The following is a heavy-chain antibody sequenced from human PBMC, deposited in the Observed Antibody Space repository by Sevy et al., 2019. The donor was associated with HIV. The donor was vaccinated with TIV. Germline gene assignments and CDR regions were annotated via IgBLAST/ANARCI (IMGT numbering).Heavy chain of an antibody. CDR1: GDSVSSNSAA. J-gene: IGHJ4*02. Sequence: SETLSLTCAISGDSVSSNSAAWNWIRQSPSRGLEWLGRTYYRSKWYKDYAVSVKSRITINPDTSKNQFSLQLNSVTPEDMAGYYCARAGYYGSGTRLYYFDYWGQGTLVTVSS. CDR2: TYYRSKWYK. CDR3: ARAGYYGSGTRLYYFDY. V-gene: IGHV6-1*01. D-gene: IGHD3-10*01.